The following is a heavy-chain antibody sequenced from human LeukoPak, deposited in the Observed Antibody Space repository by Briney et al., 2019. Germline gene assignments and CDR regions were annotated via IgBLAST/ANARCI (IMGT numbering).Heavy chain of an antibody. J-gene: IGHJ6*02. CDR2: ISYDGSNK. CDR1: GFTFSSYA. Sequence: GGSLRLSCAASGFTFSSYAMHWVRQAPGKGLEWVAVISYDGSNKYYADSVKGRFTISRDNSKNTLYLQMNSLRAEDTAVYYCARDKYYYYYGMDIWGQGTTVTVSS. CDR3: ARDKYYYYYGMDI. V-gene: IGHV3-30-3*01.